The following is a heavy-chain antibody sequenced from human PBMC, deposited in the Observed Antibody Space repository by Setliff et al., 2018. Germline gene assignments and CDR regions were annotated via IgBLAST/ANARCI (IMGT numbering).Heavy chain of an antibody. CDR3: ARGTRDKYDSSGYYLSLDS. D-gene: IGHD3-22*01. Sequence: SVKVSCKASGGTFRTDGFSWVRQAPGQGLEWMGRIIPVFRTANYAQKFRGRVTITADEVARTAYMELSTLRSEDTAVYYCARGTRDKYDSSGYYLSLDSWGQGSLVTVSS. V-gene: IGHV1-69*13. CDR2: IIPVFRTA. J-gene: IGHJ4*02. CDR1: GGTFRTDG.